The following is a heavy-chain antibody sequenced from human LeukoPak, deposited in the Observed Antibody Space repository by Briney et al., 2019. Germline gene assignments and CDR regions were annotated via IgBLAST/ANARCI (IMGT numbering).Heavy chain of an antibody. J-gene: IGHJ6*03. CDR1: GFTSSDYT. D-gene: IGHD2-2*01. CDR2: ISSSSSAI. CDR3: ARDSSEMSYNYYYYYMDV. Sequence: GGSLRLSCAASGFTSSDYTMNWVRQAPGKGLEWVSYISSSSSAIFYADSVKGRFTISRDNAKNSLYLQMNSLRAEDTAVYYCARDSSEMSYNYYYYYMDVWGKGTTVTVSS. V-gene: IGHV3-48*01.